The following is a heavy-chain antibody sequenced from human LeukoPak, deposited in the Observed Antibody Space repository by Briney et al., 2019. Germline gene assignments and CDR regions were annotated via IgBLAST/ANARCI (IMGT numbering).Heavy chain of an antibody. CDR3: ARRIVVVIATQPAGAFDI. CDR1: GGSISSSSYY. D-gene: IGHD2-21*01. V-gene: IGHV4-39*01. J-gene: IGHJ3*02. CDR2: IYYSGST. Sequence: SETLSLTCTVSGGSISSSSYYWGWIRQPPGKGLEWIGSIYYSGSTYYNPSLKSRVTISVDTSKNQFSLKLSSVTAADTAVYYCARRIVVVIATQPAGAFDIWGQGTMVTVSS.